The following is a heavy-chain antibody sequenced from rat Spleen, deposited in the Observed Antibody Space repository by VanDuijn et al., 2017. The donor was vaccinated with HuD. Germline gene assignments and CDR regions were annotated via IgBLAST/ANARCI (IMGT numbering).Heavy chain of an antibody. CDR2: MWSGGST. CDR1: GFSLTSYN. V-gene: IGHV2-45*01. Sequence: QVQLMESGPGLVQPSETLSLTCTVSGFSLTSYNVHWVRQPPGKGLEWMGVMWSGGSTDYNSALKSRLSISRDTSKNQVFLKMSSLQTEDTAMYFCARKSYSSYEGDYWGQGVMVTVSS. D-gene: IGHD1-2*01. CDR3: ARKSYSSYEGDY. J-gene: IGHJ2*01.